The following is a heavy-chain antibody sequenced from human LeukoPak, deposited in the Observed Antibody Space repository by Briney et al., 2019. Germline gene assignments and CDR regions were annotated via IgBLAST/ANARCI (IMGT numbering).Heavy chain of an antibody. Sequence: SETLSLTCTVSGASLNNYYWNWVRQPPGKELEWIGNVDYSGNTGHNPSLKSRVTISLDISKNLFSLRLSSVTAADTAVYYCAMQVGIYGDYNNWFDPWGQGARVTVSS. D-gene: IGHD4-17*01. CDR3: AMQVGIYGDYNNWFDP. CDR2: VDYSGNT. CDR1: GASLNNYY. J-gene: IGHJ5*02. V-gene: IGHV4-59*08.